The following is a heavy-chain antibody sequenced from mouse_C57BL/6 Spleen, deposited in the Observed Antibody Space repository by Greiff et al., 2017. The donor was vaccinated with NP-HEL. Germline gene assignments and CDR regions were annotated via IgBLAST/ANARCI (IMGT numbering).Heavy chain of an antibody. CDR3: ASYGIYAMDY. V-gene: IGHV1-64*01. D-gene: IGHD2-1*01. J-gene: IGHJ4*01. Sequence: QVQLQQPGAELVKPGASVKLSCKASGYTFTSYWMHWVKQRPRQGLEWIGMIHPNSGSTNYNEKFKSKATLTVDKSSSTAYMQLSSLTSEDSAVYYCASYGIYAMDYWGQGTSVTVSS. CDR1: GYTFTSYW. CDR2: IHPNSGST.